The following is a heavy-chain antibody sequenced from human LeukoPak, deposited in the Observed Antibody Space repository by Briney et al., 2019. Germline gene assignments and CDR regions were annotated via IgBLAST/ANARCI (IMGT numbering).Heavy chain of an antibody. V-gene: IGHV4-61*01. D-gene: IGHD6-19*01. Sequence: SETLSLTCTVSGYSISSGYYWGWIRQPPGKGLEWIGYIYYSGSTNYNPSLKSRVTISVDTSKNQFSLKLSSVTAADTAVYYCARAGSSGWDLDYWGQGTLVTVSS. CDR3: ARAGSSGWDLDY. CDR2: IYYSGST. J-gene: IGHJ4*02. CDR1: GYSISSGYY.